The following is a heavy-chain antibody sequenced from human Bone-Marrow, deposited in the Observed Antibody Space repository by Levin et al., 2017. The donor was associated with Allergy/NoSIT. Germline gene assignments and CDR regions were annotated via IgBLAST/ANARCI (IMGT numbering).Heavy chain of an antibody. CDR1: GFTFSISG. CDR3: ARDQYRYGPLLY. V-gene: IGHV3-48*01. CDR2: ITSSGSAT. J-gene: IGHJ4*02. Sequence: PGGSLRLSCAASGFTFSISGMNWVRQAPGKGLEWLSFITSSGSATYYADSVKGRFTISRDNAKNSLYLQMNSLRAGDTAVYYCARDQYRYGPLLYWGQGTLVTVSS. D-gene: IGHD5-18*01.